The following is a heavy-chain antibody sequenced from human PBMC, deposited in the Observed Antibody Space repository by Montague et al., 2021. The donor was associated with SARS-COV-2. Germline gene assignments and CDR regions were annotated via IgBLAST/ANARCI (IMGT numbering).Heavy chain of an antibody. CDR2: IYYSGST. D-gene: IGHD3-22*01. CDR3: ARIWYSSGYQGIYYLDY. J-gene: IGHJ4*02. V-gene: IGHV4-59*01. CDR1: GGSISSYY. Sequence: SETRSLTCTVSGGSISSYYWSWIRQPPGKGLEWIGYIYYSGSTNYNPSLKSRVTISVDTSKNQFSLRLSSVTAADTAVYYCARIWYSSGYQGIYYLDYWGRGTLVTVSS.